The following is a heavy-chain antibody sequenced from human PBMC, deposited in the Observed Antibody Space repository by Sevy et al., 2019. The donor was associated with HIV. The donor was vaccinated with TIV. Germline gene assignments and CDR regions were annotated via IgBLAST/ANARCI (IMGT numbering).Heavy chain of an antibody. J-gene: IGHJ4*02. D-gene: IGHD3-22*01. V-gene: IGHV3-23*01. Sequence: GGSLRLSCVASGFQFRTTWMHWVRQAPGKGLEWVSGISGSGYSTYYADSVKGRFTISRDNSKNTLYLQMNSLRAEDTAVYYCAKEGGGYNYDSSGLFDYWGQGTLVTVSS. CDR3: AKEGGGYNYDSSGLFDY. CDR1: GFQFRTTW. CDR2: ISGSGYST.